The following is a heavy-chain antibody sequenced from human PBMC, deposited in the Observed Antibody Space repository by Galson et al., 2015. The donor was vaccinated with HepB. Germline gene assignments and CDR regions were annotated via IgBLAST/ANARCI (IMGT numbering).Heavy chain of an antibody. CDR3: ARETAVAFLGSEYYFDY. Sequence: SLRLSCAASGFTFSSYSMNWVRQAPGKGLEWVSYISSSSSTKYYADSVKGRFTISRDNAKNSLYLQMNSLRDEDTAVYYCARETAVAFLGSEYYFDYWGQGTLVTVSS. CDR1: GFTFSSYS. D-gene: IGHD6-19*01. CDR2: ISSSSSTK. V-gene: IGHV3-48*02. J-gene: IGHJ4*02.